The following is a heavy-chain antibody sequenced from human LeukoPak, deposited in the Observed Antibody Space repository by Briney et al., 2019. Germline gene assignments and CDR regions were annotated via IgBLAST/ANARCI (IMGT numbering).Heavy chain of an antibody. CDR2: IYNSGGT. Sequence: PSETLSLTCTVSGGSITSSFYWSWIRQSPGKGLEWIGYIYNSGGTKYNPSLKSRLTISVDASKNQFSLNLSSVTAADTAVYYCARASVLLSADYWGQGTLVTVSS. J-gene: IGHJ4*02. D-gene: IGHD3-16*01. CDR3: ARASVLLSADY. V-gene: IGHV4-59*01. CDR1: GGSITSSFY.